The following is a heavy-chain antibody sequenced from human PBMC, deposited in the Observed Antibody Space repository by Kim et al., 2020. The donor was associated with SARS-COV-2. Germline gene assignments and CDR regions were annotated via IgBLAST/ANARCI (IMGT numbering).Heavy chain of an antibody. CDR3: ASGYCTGGSCPFEY. D-gene: IGHD2-8*02. V-gene: IGHV3-53*01. Sequence: ADSVKGRLTISRDNSKNTLSLQMNTLRVEDTAMYFCASGYCTGGSCPFEYWGQGTLVTVSS. J-gene: IGHJ4*02.